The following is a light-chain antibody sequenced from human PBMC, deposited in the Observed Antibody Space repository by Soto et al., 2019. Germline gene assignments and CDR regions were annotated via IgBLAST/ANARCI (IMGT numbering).Light chain of an antibody. J-gene: IGKJ1*01. CDR3: QQYNSYPET. Sequence: TKLTRSPSTLSETIGARVTITSRPSQSISSWLAWYQQKPGKAPKLLIYKASSLESGVPSRFSGSGSGTEFTLTISSLQPDDFATYYCQQYNSYPETFGQGTKV. V-gene: IGKV1-5*03. CDR1: QSISSW. CDR2: KAS.